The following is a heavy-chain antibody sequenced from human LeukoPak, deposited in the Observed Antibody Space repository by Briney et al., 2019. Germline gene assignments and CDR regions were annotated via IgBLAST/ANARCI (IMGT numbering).Heavy chain of an antibody. CDR3: ASVRSGYYNFDY. V-gene: IGHV1-3*01. Sequence: GASVKVSCKASGYTFTSYGISWVRQAPGQRLEWMGWINAGNGNTKYSQKFQGRVTITRDTSASTAYMELSSLRSEDTAVYYCASVRSGYYNFDYWGQGTLVTVSS. J-gene: IGHJ4*02. CDR1: GYTFTSYG. D-gene: IGHD3-22*01. CDR2: INAGNGNT.